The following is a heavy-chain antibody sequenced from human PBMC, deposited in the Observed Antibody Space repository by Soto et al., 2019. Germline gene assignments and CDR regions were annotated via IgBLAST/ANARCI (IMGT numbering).Heavy chain of an antibody. D-gene: IGHD6-13*01. CDR1: GFTFSGFD. Sequence: QPGGSLRLSCEASGFTFSGFDMHWVRQPTGKGLEWVSSIGTAGDTYYAVSVKGRFTIPRDNAKNSLSLQMNSLRAGDMAVYFCAKSQEIGTHFFDSWGQGTQVTVSS. J-gene: IGHJ4*02. V-gene: IGHV3-13*01. CDR3: AKSQEIGTHFFDS. CDR2: IGTAGDT.